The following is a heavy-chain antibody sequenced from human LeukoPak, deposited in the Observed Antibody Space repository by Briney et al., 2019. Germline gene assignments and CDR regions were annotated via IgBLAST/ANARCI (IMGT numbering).Heavy chain of an antibody. D-gene: IGHD1-26*01. CDR3: AGAVLGAYSFAY. Sequence: GESLKISCKGSGYNFTNYWIAWVRQMPGKGLEWMGIIYPGDSDTRYSPSFQGQVTISADMSISTAYLQWYSLKTSATAIYYCAGAVLGAYSFAYWGLGPLVTVSS. V-gene: IGHV5-51*01. J-gene: IGHJ4*02. CDR1: GYNFTNYW. CDR2: IYPGDSDT.